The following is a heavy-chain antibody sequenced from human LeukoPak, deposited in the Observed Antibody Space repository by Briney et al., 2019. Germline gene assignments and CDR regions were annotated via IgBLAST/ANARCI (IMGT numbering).Heavy chain of an antibody. CDR3: AVIVVVPAAIWFDY. D-gene: IGHD2-2*02. CDR1: GFTFSSYA. J-gene: IGHJ4*02. Sequence: GGSLRLSCAASGFTFSSYAMHWVRQAPGKGLEWVAVISYDGSNKYYADSVKGRFTISRDNSKNTLYLQMNSLSAEDTAVYYSAVIVVVPAAIWFDYWGQGTLVTVSS. V-gene: IGHV3-30-3*01. CDR2: ISYDGSNK.